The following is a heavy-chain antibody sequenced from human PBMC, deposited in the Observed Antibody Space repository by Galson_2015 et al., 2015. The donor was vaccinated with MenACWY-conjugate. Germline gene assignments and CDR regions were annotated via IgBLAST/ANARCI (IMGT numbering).Heavy chain of an antibody. CDR3: ARDLELLAIDL. V-gene: IGHV4-39*07. J-gene: IGHJ5*02. D-gene: IGHD2-15*01. CDR2: TYYSGST. Sequence: RQSPGKGLAWIGSTYYSGSTYYNPSLKSRVTISIDTSKSQFSLKLGYVTAADTAVYYCARDLELLAIDLWGQGTLVTVSS.